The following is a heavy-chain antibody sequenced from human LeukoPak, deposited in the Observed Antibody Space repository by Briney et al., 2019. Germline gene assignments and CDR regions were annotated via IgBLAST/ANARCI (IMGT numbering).Heavy chain of an antibody. CDR1: GYTFTGYC. Sequence: ASVKVSCKASGYTFTGYCMHWVRQAPGQGLEWMGWINPNSGGTNYAQKFQGRVTMTRDTSISTAYMELSRLRSDDTAVYYCARGDPGIAAAGPPGYWGQGTLVTASS. D-gene: IGHD6-13*01. CDR3: ARGDPGIAAAGPPGY. V-gene: IGHV1-2*02. CDR2: INPNSGGT. J-gene: IGHJ4*02.